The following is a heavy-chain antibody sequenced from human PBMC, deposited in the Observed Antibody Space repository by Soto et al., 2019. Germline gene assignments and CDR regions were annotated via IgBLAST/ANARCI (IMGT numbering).Heavy chain of an antibody. CDR1: GGSISSGDYY. CDR3: AARGYSGYDYKNSLVY. Sequence: SETLSLTCTVSGGSISSGDYYWSWIRQPPGKGLEWIGYIYYSGSTYYNPSLKSRVTISVDTSKNQFSLKLSSVTAADTAVYYCAARGYSGYDYKNSLVYWGQGTLVTVSS. J-gene: IGHJ4*02. CDR2: IYYSGST. V-gene: IGHV4-30-4*01. D-gene: IGHD5-12*01.